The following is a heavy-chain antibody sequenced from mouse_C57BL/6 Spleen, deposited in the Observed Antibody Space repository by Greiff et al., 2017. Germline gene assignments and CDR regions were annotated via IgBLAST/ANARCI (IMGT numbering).Heavy chain of an antibody. CDR3: TTYYDSSKFAY. D-gene: IGHD1-1*01. J-gene: IGHJ3*01. CDR1: GFNIKDDY. Sequence: VQLQQSGAELVRPGASVKLSCTASGFNIKDDYMNWVKQRPEQGLEWIGWIDPENGDTEYASKFQGKATITADTSSNTAYLQLSSLTSEDTAVYYCTTYYDSSKFAYWGQGTLVTVSA. V-gene: IGHV14-4*01. CDR2: IDPENGDT.